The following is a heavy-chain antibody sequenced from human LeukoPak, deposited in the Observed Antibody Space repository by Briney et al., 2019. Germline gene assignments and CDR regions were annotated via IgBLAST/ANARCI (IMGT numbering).Heavy chain of an antibody. CDR2: INSDGSST. CDR3: ASGITMINYY. J-gene: IGHJ4*02. Sequence: GGSLRLSCAASGFTFSSYWMHWVRHAPGKGLVWVSRINSDGSSTSYADSVKGRFTISRDNAKNSLYLQMNSLRAEDTAVYYCASGITMINYYWGQGTLVTVSS. D-gene: IGHD3-22*01. CDR1: GFTFSSYW. V-gene: IGHV3-74*01.